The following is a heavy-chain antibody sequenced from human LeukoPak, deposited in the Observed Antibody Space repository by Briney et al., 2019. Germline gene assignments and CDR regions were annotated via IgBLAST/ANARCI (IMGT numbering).Heavy chain of an antibody. D-gene: IGHD1-26*01. CDR3: ARSYSGSGPLNN. J-gene: IGHJ4*02. CDR1: GFTFSSYA. CDR2: IWYDGSNK. Sequence: GGSLRLSCAASGFTFSSYAMHWVRQAPGKGLEWVAVIWYDGSNKYYADSVKGRFTISRDNSKNTLYLQMNSLRAEDTAVYYCARSYSGSGPLNNWGQGTLVTVSS. V-gene: IGHV3-33*08.